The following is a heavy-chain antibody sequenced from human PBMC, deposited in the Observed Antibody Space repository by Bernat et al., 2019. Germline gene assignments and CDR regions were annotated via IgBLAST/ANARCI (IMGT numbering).Heavy chain of an antibody. CDR1: GFTFSSYG. CDR2: ISYDGSNK. D-gene: IGHD2-2*01. J-gene: IGHJ6*02. CDR3: AKDMKVPAAGLRPPYYYYGMDV. V-gene: IGHV3-30*18. Sequence: QVQLVESGGGVVQPGRSLRLSCAASGFTFSSYGMHWVRQAPGKGLEWVAVISYDGSNKYYADSVKGRFTISRDNSKNTLYLQMNSLRAEDTAVYYCAKDMKVPAAGLRPPYYYYGMDVWGQGTTVTVSS.